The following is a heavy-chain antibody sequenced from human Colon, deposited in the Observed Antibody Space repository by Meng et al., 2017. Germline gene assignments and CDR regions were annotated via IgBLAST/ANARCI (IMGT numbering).Heavy chain of an antibody. J-gene: IGHJ4*02. CDR1: GYSFTFFA. CDR3: AREGSDSYIDH. Sequence: QVQMVQSGSEMKKPGASVRISCKTSGYSFTFFAMNWVRQAPGRGLEWMGWSNTKIGHPTYDEDFTGRFVFSLDTSATTAYLEINSLRPDDTAVYYCAREGSDSYIDHWGQGTLVTFSS. CDR2: SNTKIGHP. V-gene: IGHV7-4-1*02. D-gene: IGHD1-26*01.